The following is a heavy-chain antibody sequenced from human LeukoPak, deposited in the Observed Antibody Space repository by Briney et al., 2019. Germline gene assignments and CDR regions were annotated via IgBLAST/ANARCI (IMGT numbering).Heavy chain of an antibody. CDR3: ARGIIYLDY. V-gene: IGHV3-53*04. J-gene: IGHJ4*02. D-gene: IGHD3-10*01. Sequence: PGGSLRFSCAASGFTVSSNYMSWVRQAPGKGLEWVSLIYGDGTTDYADSVKGRFHISRHNSKNTLYLQMNSLRAEDTAVYYCARGIIYLDYWGQGTLVTVSS. CDR1: GFTVSSNY. CDR2: IYGDGTT.